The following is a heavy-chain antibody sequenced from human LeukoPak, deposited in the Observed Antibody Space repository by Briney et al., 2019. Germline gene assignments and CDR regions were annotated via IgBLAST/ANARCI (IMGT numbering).Heavy chain of an antibody. CDR3: ARARTTVTTPPHIDY. J-gene: IGHJ4*02. V-gene: IGHV4-34*01. CDR1: GGSFSGYY. Sequence: SETLSPTCAVYGGSFSGYYWSWIRQPPGKGLEWIGEINHSGSTNYNPSLKSRVTISVDTSKNQFSLKLSSVTAADTAVYYCARARTTVTTPPHIDYWGQGTLVTVSS. D-gene: IGHD4-17*01. CDR2: INHSGST.